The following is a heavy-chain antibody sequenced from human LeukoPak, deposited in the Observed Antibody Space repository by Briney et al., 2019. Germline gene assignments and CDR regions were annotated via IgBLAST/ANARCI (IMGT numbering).Heavy chain of an antibody. V-gene: IGHV1-2*06. CDR1: GYTFTGYY. D-gene: IGHD2-21*02. CDR3: ARAYCGGDCNYNWFDP. J-gene: IGHJ5*02. Sequence: ASVKVSCKASGYTFTGYYLHWVRQAPGQGLEWMGRINPDSGGTNYAQKFQDRVTMTSDTSISAAYMELSRLRFDDTAVYYCARAYCGGDCNYNWFDPWGQGTLVTVSS. CDR2: INPDSGGT.